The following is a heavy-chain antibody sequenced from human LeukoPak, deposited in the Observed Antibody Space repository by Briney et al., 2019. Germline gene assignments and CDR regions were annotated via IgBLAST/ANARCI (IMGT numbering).Heavy chain of an antibody. CDR1: GFTFSSYG. D-gene: IGHD6-13*01. CDR3: AKEVSSWYYYYYYMDV. J-gene: IGHJ6*03. CDR2: IWYDGSNK. Sequence: GGSLRPSCAASGFTFSSYGMHWVRQAPGKGLEWVAVIWYDGSNKYYADSVKGRFTISRDNSKNTLYLQMNSLRAEDTAVYYCAKEVSSWYYYYYYMDVWGKGTTVTVSS. V-gene: IGHV3-33*06.